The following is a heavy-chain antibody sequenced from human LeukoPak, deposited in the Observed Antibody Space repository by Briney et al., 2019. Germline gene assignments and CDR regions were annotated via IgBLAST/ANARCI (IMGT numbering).Heavy chain of an antibody. CDR2: IKQDGREK. J-gene: IGHJ3*02. D-gene: IGHD3-9*01. CDR3: ARDLYDILTGRHDAFDI. V-gene: IGHV3-7*01. CDR1: GFTFSSYW. Sequence: GGSLRLSCAASGFTFSSYWMRWVRQAPGKGLEWVANIKQDGREKYYVDSVKGRFTISRDNAKNSLYLQMNSLRAEDTAVYYCARDLYDILTGRHDAFDIWGQGTMVTVAS.